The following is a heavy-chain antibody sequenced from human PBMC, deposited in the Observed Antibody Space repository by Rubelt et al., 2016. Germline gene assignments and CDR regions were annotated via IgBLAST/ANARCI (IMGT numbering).Heavy chain of an antibody. D-gene: IGHD2-2*01. J-gene: IGHJ4*02. V-gene: IGHV1-24*01. CDR1: GYTLTELS. Sequence: QVQLVQSGAEVKKPGASVKVSCKVSGYTLTELSMHWVRQAPGKGLEWMGGFDPEDGEKIYAQKFQGRCTMTWDTSTDTAYLGLSSLRSEDTAVYYCATVIVVVPAHVPSRDYWGQGTLVTVSS. CDR2: FDPEDGEK. CDR3: ATVIVVVPAHVPSRDY.